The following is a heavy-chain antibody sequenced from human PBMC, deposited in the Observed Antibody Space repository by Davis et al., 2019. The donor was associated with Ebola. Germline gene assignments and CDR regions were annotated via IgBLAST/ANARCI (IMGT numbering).Heavy chain of an antibody. J-gene: IGHJ6*02. V-gene: IGHV3-48*04. D-gene: IGHD4-17*01. Sequence: GESLKISCAASGFTFSSYSMNWVRQAPGKGLEWVSYISSSGSTIYYADSVKGRFTISRDNAKNSLYLQMNSLRAEDTAVYYCARDLAVTTYGAYYYYGMDVWGQGTTVTVSS. CDR2: ISSSGSTI. CDR3: ARDLAVTTYGAYYYYGMDV. CDR1: GFTFSSYS.